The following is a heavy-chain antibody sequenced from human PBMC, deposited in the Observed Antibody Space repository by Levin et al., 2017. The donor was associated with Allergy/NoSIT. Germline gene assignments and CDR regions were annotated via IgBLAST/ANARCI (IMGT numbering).Heavy chain of an antibody. V-gene: IGHV3-23*01. CDR2: ISGSGVST. CDR3: AKGGPLGATRPFDY. Sequence: PSETLSLTCAASGFTFTNSMMSWVRQAPGKGLDWVSVISGSGVSTYDADSVKGRFTISRDNSKNTLYLQMKSLRAEDTAVYYCAKGGPLGATRPFDYWGQGTLVTVSS. D-gene: IGHD1-26*01. CDR1: GFTFTNSM. J-gene: IGHJ4*02.